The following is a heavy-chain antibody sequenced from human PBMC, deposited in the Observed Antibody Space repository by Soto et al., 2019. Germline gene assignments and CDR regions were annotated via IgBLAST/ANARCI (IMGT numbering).Heavy chain of an antibody. CDR1: AASVSTDHW. V-gene: IGHV4-4*02. CDR3: ARDLWGYCGTDRYPLDV. D-gene: IGHD2-21*02. CDR2: IFHSGNT. J-gene: IGHJ6*02. Sequence: PSETLSLPCTVSAASVSTDHWRSWVRQPPGKALEWVGEIFHSGNTNYNPSLKSRVTTSLDKSKNQFSLKLTSVTAADTAVYYCARDLWGYCGTDRYPLDVWGQGTTVT.